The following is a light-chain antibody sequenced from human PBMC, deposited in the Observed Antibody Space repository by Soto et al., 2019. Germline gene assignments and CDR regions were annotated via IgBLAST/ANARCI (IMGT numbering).Light chain of an antibody. CDR1: QGVRNNY. CDR3: QQSGSSPLT. J-gene: IGKJ1*01. CDR2: GAS. Sequence: EIVLTQSPGTLSLSPGERGTLSCRASQGVRNNYLAWYQQKPGQAPRLLIYGASSRATGIPDRFSGSGSGTDFTLTISRLEPEDFAVYYCQQSGSSPLTFGQGTKVEIK. V-gene: IGKV3-20*01.